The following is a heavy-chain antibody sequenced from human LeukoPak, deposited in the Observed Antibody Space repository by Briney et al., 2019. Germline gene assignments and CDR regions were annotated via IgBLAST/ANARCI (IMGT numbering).Heavy chain of an antibody. V-gene: IGHV4-59*01. D-gene: IGHD7-27*01. J-gene: IGHJ2*01. CDR3: ARHWGSDWYFDL. CDR1: GGSLSNYY. CDR2: IHYSGYT. Sequence: SETLSLTCAVSGGSLSNYYCSWIRQPPGKGLEWLGYIHYSGYTNYNPSLKSRVTISVDTSKNQFSLNLSSVTAADTAVYYCARHWGSDWYFDLWGRGTLVTVSS.